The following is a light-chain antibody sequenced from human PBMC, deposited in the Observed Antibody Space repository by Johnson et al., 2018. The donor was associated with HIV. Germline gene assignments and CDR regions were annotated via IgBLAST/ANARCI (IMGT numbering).Light chain of an antibody. J-gene: IGLJ1*01. CDR1: SSNIGNNY. CDR2: DNN. CDR3: VTWDSSLSAGV. Sequence: QSVLTQPPSVSAAPGQKVTISCSGSSSNIGNNYVSWYQQLPGTAPKLLIYDNNKRPSGIPDRFSGSKSGTSATLGISGLQTGDEADYYFVTWDSSLSAGVFGTGTKVTVL. V-gene: IGLV1-51*01.